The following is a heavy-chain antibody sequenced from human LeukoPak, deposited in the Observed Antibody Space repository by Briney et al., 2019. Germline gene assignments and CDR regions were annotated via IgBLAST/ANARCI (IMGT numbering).Heavy chain of an antibody. CDR3: AREGGYYYDSSGSVLGAFDI. CDR1: GYTFTSYY. V-gene: IGHV1-46*01. Sequence: ASVKVSCKASGYTFTSYYMHWVRQAPGQGLEWMGIINPSGGSTSYAQKFQGRVTITRNTSISTAYMELSSLRSEDTAVYYCAREGGYYYDSSGSVLGAFDIWGQGTMVTVSS. CDR2: INPSGGST. J-gene: IGHJ3*02. D-gene: IGHD3-22*01.